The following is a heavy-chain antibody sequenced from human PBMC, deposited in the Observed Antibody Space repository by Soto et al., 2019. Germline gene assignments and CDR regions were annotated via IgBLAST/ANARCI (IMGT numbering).Heavy chain of an antibody. V-gene: IGHV3-74*01. CDR2: IDGSGSNT. CDR1: GFTLRSYW. J-gene: IGHJ4*02. D-gene: IGHD1-1*01. CDR3: ARNLNGYGNWDY. Sequence: PGGSLRLSCAASGFTLRSYWMHWVRQAPGGGLVWVSRIDGSGSNTFYADSVKGRFTISRDNAKNTLYLQMNNLSPEDTAVYYCARNLNGYGNWDYWGQGNLVTVSS.